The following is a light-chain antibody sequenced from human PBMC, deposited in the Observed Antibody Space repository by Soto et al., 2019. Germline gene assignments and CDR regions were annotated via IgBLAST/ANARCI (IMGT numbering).Light chain of an antibody. J-gene: IGLJ2*01. CDR1: SSDVGGYNY. CDR3: NSYAGSNNVV. CDR2: EVN. Sequence: QSALTQPPSASGSPGQSVTISCTGTSSDVGGYNYVSWYQQHPGKAPKLVIYEVNKRPSGVPDRFSGSKSGNTASLTVSGLQPEDEADYHCNSYAGSNNVVFGGGTKVTVL. V-gene: IGLV2-8*01.